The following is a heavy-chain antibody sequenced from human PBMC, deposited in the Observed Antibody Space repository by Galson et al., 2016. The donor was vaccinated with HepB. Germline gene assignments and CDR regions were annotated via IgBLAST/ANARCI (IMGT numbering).Heavy chain of an antibody. CDR1: GFTFSSYG. Sequence: SLRLSCAASGFTFSSYGMHWVRQAPGKGLEWMAVIWYDGSNKYYGDSVQGRFTISRENSRTTLYLQMNSLRAEDTAVYYCARDLGGSSCLDYCGQGTLVTVSS. CDR3: ARDLGGSSCLDY. V-gene: IGHV3-33*01. D-gene: IGHD6-6*01. J-gene: IGHJ4*02. CDR2: IWYDGSNK.